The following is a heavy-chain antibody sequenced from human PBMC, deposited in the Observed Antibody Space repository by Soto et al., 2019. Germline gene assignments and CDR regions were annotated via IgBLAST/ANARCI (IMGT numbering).Heavy chain of an antibody. V-gene: IGHV3-23*01. CDR3: AKDLAGQNSPGAFDI. J-gene: IGHJ3*02. CDR2: ISGSGGST. Sequence: GGSLRLSCAASGFTFSSYAMSWVRQAPGKGLEWVSAISGSGGSTYYGDSVKGRCTISRDNAKNTLYLQMNSLRAEETAVYYCAKDLAGQNSPGAFDIWGQGTMVTVSS. CDR1: GFTFSSYA.